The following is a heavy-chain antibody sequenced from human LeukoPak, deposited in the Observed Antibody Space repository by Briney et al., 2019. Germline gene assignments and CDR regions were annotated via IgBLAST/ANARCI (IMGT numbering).Heavy chain of an antibody. D-gene: IGHD3-10*01. CDR1: GGSIRSSYYY. Sequence: TSETLSLTCTVSGGSIRSSYYYWGWIRQPPGKGLEWIGSIYDSGSTYYNPSLKSRVTISVDTSKNQFSLKLNSVTAADTAVYYCARSHPSGGDAFDIWGQGTMVTVSS. J-gene: IGHJ3*02. CDR3: ARSHPSGGDAFDI. CDR2: IYDSGST. V-gene: IGHV4-39*01.